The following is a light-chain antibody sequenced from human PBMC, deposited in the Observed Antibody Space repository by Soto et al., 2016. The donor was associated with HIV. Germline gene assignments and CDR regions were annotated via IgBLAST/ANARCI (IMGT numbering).Light chain of an antibody. CDR3: LQTYSIPLT. Sequence: ITCRASQSISNFINWYQQKAGQAPKLLIYTASSLQSGVPSRFSGSGSGTDFALTINSLQPEDFASYYCLQTYSIPLTFGGGPGWRT. V-gene: IGKV1-39*01. J-gene: IGKJ4*01. CDR2: TAS. CDR1: QSISNF.